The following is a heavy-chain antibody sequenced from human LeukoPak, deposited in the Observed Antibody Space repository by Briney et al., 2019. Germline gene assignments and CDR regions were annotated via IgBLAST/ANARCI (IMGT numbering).Heavy chain of an antibody. D-gene: IGHD3-22*01. Sequence: SETLSLTCTVSGGSISSYYWSWIRQPPGKGLEWIGYIYYSGTTKYNPSLKSRVTISVDTPKNQFSLKLSSVTAADTAVYYCARGLWGDDSSGYLAHAAFDIWGQGTMVTVSS. J-gene: IGHJ3*02. CDR1: GGSISSYY. CDR3: ARGLWGDDSSGYLAHAAFDI. CDR2: IYYSGTT. V-gene: IGHV4-59*01.